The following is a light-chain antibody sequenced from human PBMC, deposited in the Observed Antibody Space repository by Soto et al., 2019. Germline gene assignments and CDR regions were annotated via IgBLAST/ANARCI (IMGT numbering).Light chain of an antibody. J-gene: IGKJ1*01. V-gene: IGKV3-15*01. CDR2: GAS. Sequence: VLTQSPATLSVSPGERATLSCRASQSVSSNLAWYQQKPGQAPRLLIYGASTRAAGIPARFSGSGSGTEFTLTISSLQSEDFAVYYCQQYKNWRTFGQGTKVEIK. CDR3: QQYKNWRT. CDR1: QSVSSN.